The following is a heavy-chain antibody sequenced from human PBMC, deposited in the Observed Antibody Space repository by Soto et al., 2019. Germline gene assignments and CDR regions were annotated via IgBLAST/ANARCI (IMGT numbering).Heavy chain of an antibody. CDR3: ARRRVVPAAIRY. D-gene: IGHD2-2*01. Sequence: HVQLQQWGAGLLKPSETLSLTCAVYGGSFSGYYWSGIRQPPGKGLEWIGEINHSGSTNYNQSLRSRVTISVDTSKNPFSLKLSSVTAADTAVYYCARRRVVPAAIRYWGQGTLVNVSS. V-gene: IGHV4-34*01. CDR1: GGSFSGYY. CDR2: INHSGST. J-gene: IGHJ4*02.